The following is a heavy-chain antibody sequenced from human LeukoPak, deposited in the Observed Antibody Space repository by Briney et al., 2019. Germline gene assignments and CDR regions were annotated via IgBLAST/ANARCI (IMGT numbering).Heavy chain of an antibody. Sequence: GGSLRLSCAAFGFTFSSYAMSWVRQAPGKGLEWVSAISGSGTGADYADSVKGRFTISRDTSKNTLYLQVNSLRPEDSAVYYCAKGLYHYYGSGSFTLDYWGQGTQVTVSS. D-gene: IGHD3-10*01. CDR3: AKGLYHYYGSGSFTLDY. V-gene: IGHV3-23*01. CDR2: ISGSGTGA. J-gene: IGHJ4*02. CDR1: GFTFSSYA.